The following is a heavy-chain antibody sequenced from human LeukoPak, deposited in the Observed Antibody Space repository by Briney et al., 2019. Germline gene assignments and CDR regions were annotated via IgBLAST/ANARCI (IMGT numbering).Heavy chain of an antibody. CDR1: GFTFSSHW. V-gene: IGHV3-7*01. CDR3: ARDNVPAVGFDI. D-gene: IGHD2-2*01. J-gene: IGHJ3*02. Sequence: GGSLRLSCAASGFTFSSHWMTWIRQAPGKGLEWVASIKKDVGEKFYVDSVKGRFTISRDNAKNSLYLQMNSLRAEDTAVYYCARDNVPAVGFDIWGQGTMVTVSS. CDR2: IKKDVGEK.